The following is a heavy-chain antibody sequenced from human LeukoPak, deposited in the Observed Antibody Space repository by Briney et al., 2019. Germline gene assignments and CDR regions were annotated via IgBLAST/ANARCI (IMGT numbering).Heavy chain of an antibody. J-gene: IGHJ4*02. V-gene: IGHV4-59*12. Sequence: SETLSLTCTVSGGYISSYYWSWIRQPPGEGLEWIGYVYYTGSTNYNPSLKSRVSISVDTSKNQFSLKLSSVTAADTAVYYCARVILGPTAIDYWGQGTPVTVSS. CDR3: ARVILGPTAIDY. CDR1: GGYISSYY. D-gene: IGHD1-26*01. CDR2: VYYTGST.